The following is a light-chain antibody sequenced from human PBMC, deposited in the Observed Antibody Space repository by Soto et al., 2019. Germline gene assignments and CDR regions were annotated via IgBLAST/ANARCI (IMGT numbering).Light chain of an antibody. CDR3: SSYTTSSTLV. CDR1: SSDVGDYNY. V-gene: IGLV2-14*01. Sequence: QSALTQPASVSGSPGQSITISCTGTSSDVGDYNYVSWYQQQPGKAPKVMIYDVSNRPSGVSNRFSGSKSGNTASLTISGLQAEDEADYYCSSYTTSSTLVFGTGTKVTDL. J-gene: IGLJ1*01. CDR2: DVS.